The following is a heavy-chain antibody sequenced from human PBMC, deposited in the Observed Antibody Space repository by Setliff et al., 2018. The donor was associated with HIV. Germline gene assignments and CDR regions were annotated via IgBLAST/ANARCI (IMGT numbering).Heavy chain of an antibody. CDR3: ARERSLITNRRYFDS. CDR2: ITHSGST. Sequence: SETLSLTCAVYGGSFSGYYWTWIRQPPGKGLEWIGEITHSGSTNYNPSLETRVTISVDTSKNQFSLKVSSVTAADTAVYYCARERSLITNRRYFDSWGQGTLVTVSS. J-gene: IGHJ4*02. V-gene: IGHV4-34*01. CDR1: GGSFSGYY. D-gene: IGHD1-1*01.